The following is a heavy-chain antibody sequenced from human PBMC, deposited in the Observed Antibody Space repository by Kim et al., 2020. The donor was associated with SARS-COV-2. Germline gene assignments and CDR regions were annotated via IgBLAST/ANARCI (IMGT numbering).Heavy chain of an antibody. CDR2: IYYSGST. CDR3: ARSFSPYPSFVSFDI. D-gene: IGHD3-3*02. V-gene: IGHV4-59*01. Sequence: SETLSLTRTVSGGSISSYYWSWIRQPPGKGLEWIGYIYYSGSTNYNPSLKSRVTISVDTSKNQFSLKLSSVTAADTAVYYCARSFSPYPSFVSFDIWGQGTMVTVSS. CDR1: GGSISSYY. J-gene: IGHJ3*02.